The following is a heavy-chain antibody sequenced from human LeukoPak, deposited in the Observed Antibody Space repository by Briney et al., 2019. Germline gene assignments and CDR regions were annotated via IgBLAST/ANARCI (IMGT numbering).Heavy chain of an antibody. V-gene: IGHV1-2*02. J-gene: IGHJ4*02. Sequence: ASVKVSCKASGYTLTGYYMHWVRQAPGQGLEWMGWINPNSGGTNYAQKFQGRVTMTRDTSISTAYMELSRLRSDDTAVYYCARGADTAMVPDDYWGQGTLVTVSS. D-gene: IGHD5-18*01. CDR1: GYTLTGYY. CDR2: INPNSGGT. CDR3: ARGADTAMVPDDY.